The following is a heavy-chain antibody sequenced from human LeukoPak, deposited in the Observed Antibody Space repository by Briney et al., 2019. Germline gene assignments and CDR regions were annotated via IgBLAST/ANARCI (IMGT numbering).Heavy chain of an antibody. Sequence: SETLSLTCTVSGGSISSSGYYWGWIRQPPGKGLEWIGSIYYSGSTYYNPSLKSRVTISVDTSKNQFSLRLGSVTAADTAVYYCARQEGSSYYWGQGTLVTVSS. CDR3: ARQEGSSYY. CDR2: IYYSGST. J-gene: IGHJ4*02. V-gene: IGHV4-39*01. D-gene: IGHD2-15*01. CDR1: GGSISSSGYY.